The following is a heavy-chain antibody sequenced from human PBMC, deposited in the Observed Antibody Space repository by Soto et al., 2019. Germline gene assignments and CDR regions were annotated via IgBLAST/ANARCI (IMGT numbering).Heavy chain of an antibody. J-gene: IGHJ4*02. CDR1: GFTVSSNY. Sequence: GGSLRLSCAASGFTVSSNYMSWVRQAPGKGLEWVSVIYSGGSTYYADSVKGRFTISRDNSKNTLYLQMNSLRAEDTAVYYCARDRPGYSSGQYYFDYWGQGTLVTVSS. V-gene: IGHV3-66*01. D-gene: IGHD6-19*01. CDR3: ARDRPGYSSGQYYFDY. CDR2: IYSGGST.